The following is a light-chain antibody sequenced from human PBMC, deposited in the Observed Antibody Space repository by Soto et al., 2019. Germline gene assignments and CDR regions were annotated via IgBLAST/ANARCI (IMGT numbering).Light chain of an antibody. J-gene: IGLJ2*01. CDR1: NIGSKS. CDR2: DDN. V-gene: IGLV3-21*02. CDR3: QLWHSGVDWV. Sequence: SYELTQPPSVSVAPGQTARITCGGNNIGSKSVHWYQQKPGQAPVLVVYDDNDRPSAIPERFSGSDSGNTATLTVSRVEAGDEADYYCQLWHSGVDWVFGGGTKLTVL.